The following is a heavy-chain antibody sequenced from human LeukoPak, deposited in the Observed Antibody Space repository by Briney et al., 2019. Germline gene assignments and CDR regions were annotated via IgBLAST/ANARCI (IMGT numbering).Heavy chain of an antibody. Sequence: SETLSLTCTVSDGSISSSTYWGWIRQPPGKGLEWIGSIYYSGNTYYNPSLKSRVTISVDTSKNQFSLRLSSVTAADTAVYYCARLDILTAANFDPWGQGTLVTVSS. CDR3: ARLDILTAANFDP. J-gene: IGHJ5*02. CDR1: DGSISSSTY. CDR2: IYYSGNT. D-gene: IGHD3-9*01. V-gene: IGHV4-39*07.